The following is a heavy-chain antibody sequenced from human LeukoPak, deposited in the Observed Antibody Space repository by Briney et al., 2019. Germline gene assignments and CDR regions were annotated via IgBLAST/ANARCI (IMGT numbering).Heavy chain of an antibody. CDR2: IFYSGNT. V-gene: IGHV4-59*01. CDR1: GDSISSYY. CDR3: ARASERLGYCSSTSCGVDL. J-gene: IGHJ2*01. D-gene: IGHD2-2*01. Sequence: SETLSLTCTVSGDSISSYYWSWIRQPPGKGLEWIGYIFYSGNTNYNPSLKSRVAISVDTSNNQFSLKLSSVTAADTAVYYCARASERLGYCSSTSCGVDLWGRGTLVTVSS.